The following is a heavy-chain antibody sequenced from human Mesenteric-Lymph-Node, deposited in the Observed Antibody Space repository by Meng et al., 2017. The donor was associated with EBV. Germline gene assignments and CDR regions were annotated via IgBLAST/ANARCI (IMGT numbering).Heavy chain of an antibody. V-gene: IGHV3-30*18. J-gene: IGHJ4*02. CDR3: AKVVRGDYGDYFDY. D-gene: IGHD4-17*01. CDR1: GFTFSNYN. Sequence: QVRLGESGGGGVQPGRSLRLSFAASGFTFSNYNIHWVRQAPGKGLEWLAVISNDGSDESYADSVKGRFTISRDNSKNMVYLQIHSLRTEDTAVYYCAKVVRGDYGDYFDYWGPGTLVTVSS. CDR2: ISNDGSDE.